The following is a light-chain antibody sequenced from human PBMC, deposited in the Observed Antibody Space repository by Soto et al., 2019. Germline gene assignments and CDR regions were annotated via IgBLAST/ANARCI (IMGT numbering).Light chain of an antibody. CDR3: CSYAGSSTLV. CDR1: SSDVGSYNL. CDR2: EVS. Sequence: QSALTQPASVSGSPGQSITISSTGTSSDVGSYNLVSWYQLHPGKAPKLMIYEVSKRPSGVSNLFSGSKSGNTASLTISWLQAEDEADYYCCSYAGSSTLVFGGGTKVTVL. J-gene: IGLJ3*02. V-gene: IGLV2-23*02.